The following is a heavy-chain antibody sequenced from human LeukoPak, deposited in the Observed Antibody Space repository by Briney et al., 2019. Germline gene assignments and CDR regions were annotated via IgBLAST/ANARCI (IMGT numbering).Heavy chain of an antibody. Sequence: SETLSLTCSVSGDSISSYFWSWIRQPPGKGLQWIGYINNDRYSNYNPSRKSRVTISGDTPKNQLSLKLTSVTSADTAVYYCAATIKRDYGDTNLDYWGQGTLVTASS. CDR1: GDSISSYF. CDR2: INNDRYS. V-gene: IGHV4-59*01. D-gene: IGHD4/OR15-4a*01. J-gene: IGHJ4*02. CDR3: AATIKRDYGDTNLDY.